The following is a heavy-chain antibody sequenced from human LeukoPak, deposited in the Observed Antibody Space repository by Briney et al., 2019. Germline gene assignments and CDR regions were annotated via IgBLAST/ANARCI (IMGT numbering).Heavy chain of an antibody. CDR2: INHSGST. V-gene: IGHV4-34*01. CDR1: GGSFSGYY. CDR3: ARKEPRYYGSSRGFDY. J-gene: IGHJ4*02. Sequence: SETLSLTCAVYGGSFSGYYWSWIRQPPGKGLEWIGEINHSGSTNYNPSLKSRVTISVDTSKNQFSLKLSSVTAADTAVYYCARKEPRYYGSSRGFDYWGQGTLVTVSS. D-gene: IGHD3-22*01.